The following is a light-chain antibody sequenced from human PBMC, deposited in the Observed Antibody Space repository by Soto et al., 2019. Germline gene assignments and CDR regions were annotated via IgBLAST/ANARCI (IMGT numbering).Light chain of an antibody. CDR1: SSDVGGYNY. Sequence: QSVLTQPASVSGSAGQSITISCTGTSSDVGGYNYVSWYQQHPGKAPKLIIYEVSNRPSGVSNRFAGSKSGNTASLTISGLQAEDDTDYYCTSYTSSNTYVFGTGTKVTVL. CDR2: EVS. CDR3: TSYTSSNTYV. J-gene: IGLJ1*01. V-gene: IGLV2-14*01.